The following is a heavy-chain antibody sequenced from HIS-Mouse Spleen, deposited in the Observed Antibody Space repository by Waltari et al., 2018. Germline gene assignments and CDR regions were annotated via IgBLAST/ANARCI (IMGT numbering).Heavy chain of an antibody. CDR1: GGSISSSSYY. J-gene: IGHJ4*02. V-gene: IGHV4-39*01. CDR3: ARNYCGGDCYSGYYFDY. CDR2: LYFSGST. D-gene: IGHD2-21*02. Sequence: QLQLQESGPGLVKPSETLSLTCTVSGGSISSSSYYWGWIRQPPGKGLEWIGSLYFSGSTYYNPSLKSRVTISVDTSKNQFSLKLSSVTAADTAVYYCARNYCGGDCYSGYYFDYWGQGTLVTVSS.